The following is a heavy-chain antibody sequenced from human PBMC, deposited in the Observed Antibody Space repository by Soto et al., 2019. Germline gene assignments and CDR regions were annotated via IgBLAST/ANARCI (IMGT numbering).Heavy chain of an antibody. V-gene: IGHV3-33*01. CDR3: ARDYQSYCSRGSCLSALDY. D-gene: IGHD2-15*01. CDR1: GVKFGGYV. CDR2: IWYDGSNK. J-gene: IGHJ4*02. Sequence: AGSQIVSSASSGVKFGGYVVHWVRPDQGKGLEWVAVIWYDGSNKYYADSVKGRFTISRDNSKNTLYLQMNSLRAEDTAVYYCARDYQSYCSRGSCLSALDYWGQGTLVTVSS.